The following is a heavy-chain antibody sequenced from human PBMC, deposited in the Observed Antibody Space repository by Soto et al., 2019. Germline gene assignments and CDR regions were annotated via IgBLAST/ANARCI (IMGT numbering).Heavy chain of an antibody. CDR1: GYTFTGYY. CDR3: AGEDGTGGIWFDY. Sequence: QVQLVQSGAEVKKPGASVKVSCKASGYTFTGYYMHWVRQAPGQGLEWMGWINPNSGGTNYAQKFQGWVTMTRDTSLSTAYMELSRLRSDDTAVYYCAGEDGTGGIWFDYWGQGTLVTVSS. J-gene: IGHJ4*02. D-gene: IGHD6-13*01. V-gene: IGHV1-2*04. CDR2: INPNSGGT.